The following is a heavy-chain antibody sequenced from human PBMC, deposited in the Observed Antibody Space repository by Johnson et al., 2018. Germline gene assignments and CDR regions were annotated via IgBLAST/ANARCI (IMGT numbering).Heavy chain of an antibody. Sequence: QVQLQESGPGLMKXSETXSLXCSVSGASVTTSYYYWSWVRQHPGQGLEWIGYIYTTGSIDYNPSLKSRTTIALDTSKNQFSLRLGSLTAADTATYYCGRVLPITLKEVGTAFDIWGRGTMVSVSS. CDR3: GRVLPITLKEVGTAFDI. CDR2: IYTTGSI. CDR1: GASVTTSYYY. J-gene: IGHJ3*02. D-gene: IGHD3-22*01. V-gene: IGHV4-31*03.